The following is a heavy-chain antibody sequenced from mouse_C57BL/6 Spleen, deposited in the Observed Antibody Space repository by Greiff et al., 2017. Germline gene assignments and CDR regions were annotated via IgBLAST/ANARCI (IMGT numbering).Heavy chain of an antibody. CDR2: IYPRNGGT. J-gene: IGHJ4*01. CDR3: ARVNSDDNVYAMDY. D-gene: IGHD2-12*01. CDR1: GYTFTDYC. Sequence: VQLQQSGPELVKPGASVKISCKASGYTFTDYCMNWVKQRPGKSLEWIGDIYPRNGGTSYNQKFKGKATLTVDTSSSTAYMALSSLTSEDSAVYDCARVNSDDNVYAMDYWGQGTSVTVSS. V-gene: IGHV1-26*01.